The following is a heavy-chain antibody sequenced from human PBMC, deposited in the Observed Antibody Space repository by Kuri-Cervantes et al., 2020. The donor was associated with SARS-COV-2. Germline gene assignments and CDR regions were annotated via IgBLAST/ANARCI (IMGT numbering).Heavy chain of an antibody. CDR2: INHSGST. J-gene: IGHJ4*02. CDR1: GGSFSGYY. V-gene: IGHV4-34*01. CDR3: ARGYLNPYSSSSLFWVY. D-gene: IGHD6-13*01. Sequence: SETLSLTCAVYGGSFSGYYWSWIRQPPGKGLEWIGEINHSGSTNYNPSLKSRVTISVDTSKNQFSLKLSSVTAADTAVYYCARGYLNPYSSSSLFWVYWGQGTLVTVSS.